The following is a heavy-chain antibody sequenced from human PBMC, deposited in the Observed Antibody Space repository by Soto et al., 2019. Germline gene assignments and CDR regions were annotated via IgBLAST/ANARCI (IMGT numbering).Heavy chain of an antibody. Sequence: EVQLLESGGGLVQPAGSLRLSCAASGFTFSSYAMSWVRQAPGKGLEWVSAVSGSGGSTYYADSVKGRFTISRDNSKATVYLEMNSPRADNTVVYYCEKDRGIAAAGTSAWFDHWGRGPQVSVSS. CDR3: EKDRGIAAAGTSAWFDH. D-gene: IGHD6-13*01. V-gene: IGHV3-23*01. J-gene: IGHJ5*02. CDR1: GFTFSSYA. CDR2: VSGSGGST.